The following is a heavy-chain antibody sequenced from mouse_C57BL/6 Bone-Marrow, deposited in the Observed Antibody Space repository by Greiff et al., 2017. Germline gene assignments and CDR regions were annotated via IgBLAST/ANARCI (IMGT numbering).Heavy chain of an antibody. CDR3: ESYCAMDD. CDR1: GFTFSSYA. CDR2: ISDGGSYT. Sequence: EVKLVESGGGLVKPGGSLKLSCAASGFTFSSYAMSWVRQTPEKRLEWVATISDGGSYTYYPDNVKGRFTISRDTAKNNLYLQMSHLKSEDTAMYYCESYCAMDDWGQGTSVTVSS. V-gene: IGHV5-4*03. J-gene: IGHJ4*01.